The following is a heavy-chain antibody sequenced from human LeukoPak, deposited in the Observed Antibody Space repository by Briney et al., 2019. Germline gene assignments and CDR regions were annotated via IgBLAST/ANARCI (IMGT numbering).Heavy chain of an antibody. CDR3: ARGGKRIVVVVAAQQSNNWFDP. J-gene: IGHJ5*02. Sequence: SETLSLTCAVSGGSISSSNWWSWIRQPPGKGLEWIGEINHSGSTNYNPSLKSRVTISVDTSKNQFSLKLSSVTAADTAVYYCARGGKRIVVVVAAQQSNNWFDPWGQGTLVTVSS. CDR1: GGSISSSNW. V-gene: IGHV4-4*02. CDR2: INHSGST. D-gene: IGHD2-15*01.